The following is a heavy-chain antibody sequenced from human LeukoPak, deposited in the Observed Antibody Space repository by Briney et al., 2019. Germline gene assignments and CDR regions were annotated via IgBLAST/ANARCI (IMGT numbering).Heavy chain of an antibody. CDR1: GYSFTTYW. CDR2: IYPGDSDT. V-gene: IGHV5-51*01. CDR3: ASAYSGSLDAFDI. J-gene: IGHJ3*02. D-gene: IGHD1-26*01. Sequence: GESLKISCKGSGYSFTTYWIGWVRQMPGKGLEWMGIIYPGDSDTRHSPSFQGQVSISADKSISTAYLQWSSLKASDTAMYYCASAYSGSLDAFDIWGQGTMVTVSS.